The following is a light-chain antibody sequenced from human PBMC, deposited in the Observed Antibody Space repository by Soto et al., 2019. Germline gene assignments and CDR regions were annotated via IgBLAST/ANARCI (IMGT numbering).Light chain of an antibody. J-gene: IGLJ3*02. CDR1: SSDIGSNNY. Sequence: QSVLTQPASVSGSPGQSITISCTGTSSDIGSNNYVSWFQQRPGKAPTLIIYEVSNRPSGVSNHFSGSKSGNTAPLTISGLLPEDEAEYYCSSYTTTTRLFGGGTKLTVL. CDR2: EVS. CDR3: SSYTTTTRL. V-gene: IGLV2-14*01.